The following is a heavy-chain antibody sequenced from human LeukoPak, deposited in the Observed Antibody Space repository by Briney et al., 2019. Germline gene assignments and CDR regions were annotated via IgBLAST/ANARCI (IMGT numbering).Heavy chain of an antibody. V-gene: IGHV3-48*02. CDR2: ISSSSSTI. CDR3: ARDLTPLHNYYGMDV. Sequence: GGSLRLSCAASGFTFSSYSMNWVRQAPGKGLEWVSYISSSSSTIYYADSVKGRFTISRDNAKNSLYLQMNSLRDEDTAVYYCARDLTPLHNYYGMDVWGQGTTATVSS. J-gene: IGHJ6*02. CDR1: GFTFSSYS.